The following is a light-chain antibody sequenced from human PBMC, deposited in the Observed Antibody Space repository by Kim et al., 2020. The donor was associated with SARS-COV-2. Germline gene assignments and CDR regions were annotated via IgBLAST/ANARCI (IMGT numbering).Light chain of an antibody. V-gene: IGLV3-21*04. CDR1: IIGTDN. CDR3: QVWDSPSDLWV. CDR2: SDS. Sequence: APGKTATITCGGDIIGTDNVHWYKQKPGQAPVVVIYSDSDRPSGIPERFSGSKSGDTATLTISRVAAGDEADYYCQVWDSPSDLWVFGGGTKLTVL. J-gene: IGLJ3*02.